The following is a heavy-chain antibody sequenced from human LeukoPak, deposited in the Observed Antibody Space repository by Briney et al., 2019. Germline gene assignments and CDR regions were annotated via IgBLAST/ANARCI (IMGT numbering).Heavy chain of an antibody. Sequence: GESLKISCKGSGYRLTSYWIDLVRQMPGKGPEWVWIIYPGDSDTRYSPSLQGQVTITGDQSIRTAYLQWSGLKAYGPAMYYCVRQSDGGVDYWGEGSQVTDS. V-gene: IGHV5-51*01. CDR2: IYPGDSDT. J-gene: IGHJ4*02. D-gene: IGHD5-24*01. CDR3: VRQSDGGVDY. CDR1: GYRLTSYW.